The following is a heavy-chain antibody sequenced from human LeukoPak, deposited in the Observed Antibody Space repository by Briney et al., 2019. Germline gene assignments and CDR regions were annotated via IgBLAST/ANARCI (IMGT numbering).Heavy chain of an antibody. V-gene: IGHV3-66*01. J-gene: IGHJ3*02. CDR2: LYSGGST. CDR3: ARGPSIAARYDAFDI. Sequence: PGGSLRLSCAASGFTVSSNYMSWVRQAPGKGLEWVSVLYSGGSTYYEDSVKGRFTISRDNAKNSLYLQVISLRAEDTAVYYCARGPSIAARYDAFDIWGQGTMVTVSS. CDR1: GFTVSSNY. D-gene: IGHD6-6*01.